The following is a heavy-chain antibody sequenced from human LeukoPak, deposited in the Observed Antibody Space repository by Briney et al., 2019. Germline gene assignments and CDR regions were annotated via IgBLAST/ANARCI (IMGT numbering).Heavy chain of an antibody. J-gene: IGHJ4*02. Sequence: SQTLSLTCAISGDSVSSNSAAWNWIRQSPSRGLEWLGRTYYRSSWSHDYASSVKSRITINPDISKNQFSLQLSSVTPEDTAVYYCAREVDFAAATAVNFDCWGQGTLVTVSS. D-gene: IGHD2-21*02. CDR3: AREVDFAAATAVNFDC. V-gene: IGHV6-1*01. CDR2: TYYRSSWSH. CDR1: GDSVSSNSAA.